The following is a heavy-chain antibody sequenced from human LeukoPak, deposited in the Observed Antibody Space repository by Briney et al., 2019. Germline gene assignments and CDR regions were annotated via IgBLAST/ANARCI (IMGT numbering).Heavy chain of an antibody. D-gene: IGHD3-16*01. Sequence: GGSLRLSCAASGITLSSYAMSWVRQAPGKGLEWVSDISGSGGRTYYADSVKGRFTLSRDNSKNTVYLQMNSLRAEDTAIYYCGTANAYTDASRCDYRGQGTLVTVSS. CDR2: ISGSGGRT. CDR1: GITLSSYA. J-gene: IGHJ4*02. V-gene: IGHV3-23*01. CDR3: GTANAYTDASRCDY.